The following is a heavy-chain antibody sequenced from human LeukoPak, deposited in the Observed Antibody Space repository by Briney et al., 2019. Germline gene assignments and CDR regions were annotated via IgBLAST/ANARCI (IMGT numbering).Heavy chain of an antibody. V-gene: IGHV3-21*01. CDR2: ISSSSSYK. CDR1: GFTFSSYS. D-gene: IGHD5-12*01. CDR3: ARSGSGYESSRNY. Sequence: GGSLRLSCAASGFTFSSYSMNWVRQAPGKGLEWVSSISSSSSYKYYADSVKGRFTISRDNAKNSLYLQMNSLRAEDTAVYYCARSGSGYESSRNYWGQGTLVTVSS. J-gene: IGHJ4*02.